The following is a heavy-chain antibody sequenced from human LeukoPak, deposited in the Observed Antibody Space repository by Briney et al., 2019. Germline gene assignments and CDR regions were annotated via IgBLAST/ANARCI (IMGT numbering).Heavy chain of an antibody. CDR1: GGSISSGSYY. Sequence: PSETLSLTCTVSGGSISSGSYYWSWIRQPAGKGLEWIGRIYTSGSTNYNPSLKSRVTISVDTSKNQFSLKLSSVTAADTAMYYCARVRPHLIVGANSYSWGQGTLVTVSS. CDR2: IYTSGST. D-gene: IGHD1-26*01. CDR3: ARVRPHLIVGANSYS. J-gene: IGHJ5*02. V-gene: IGHV4-61*02.